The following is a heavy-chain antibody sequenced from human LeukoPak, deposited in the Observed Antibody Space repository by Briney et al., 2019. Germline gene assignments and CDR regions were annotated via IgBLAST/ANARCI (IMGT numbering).Heavy chain of an antibody. CDR1: GYTFTGYY. CDR2: INPNSGGT. CDR3: ARGRIAVAGTGPKKNNWFDP. Sequence: ASVKVSCKASGYTFTGYYMHWVRQAPGQGLEWMGWINPNSGGTNYAQKFQGRVTMTRDTSISTAYMGLSRLRSDDTAVYYCARGRIAVAGTGPKKNNWFDPWGQGTLVTVSS. V-gene: IGHV1-2*02. D-gene: IGHD6-19*01. J-gene: IGHJ5*02.